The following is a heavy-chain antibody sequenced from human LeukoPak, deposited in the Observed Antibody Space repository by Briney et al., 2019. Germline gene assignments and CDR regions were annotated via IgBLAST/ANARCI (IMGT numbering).Heavy chain of an antibody. CDR1: GFTFSSYR. V-gene: IGHV3-74*01. D-gene: IGHD2-15*01. J-gene: IGHJ4*02. CDR2: INSDGSST. Sequence: GGSLRLSCAASGFTFSSYRMHWVRQAPGKGLVWVSRINSDGSSTGYADSVKGRFTISRDNAKNTLYLQMNSLRAEDTAVYYCARAYCSGGSCYVDYWGQGTLVTVSS. CDR3: ARAYCSGGSCYVDY.